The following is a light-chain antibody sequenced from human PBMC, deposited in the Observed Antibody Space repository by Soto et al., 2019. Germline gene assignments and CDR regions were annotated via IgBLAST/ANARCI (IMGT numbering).Light chain of an antibody. CDR1: TGSVSTNTY. CDR2: NTN. Sequence: QTVVTQEPSFSVSPGDTVTLTCGLSTGSVSTNTYPSWYQQTPGQAPRTLMYNTNTRSSGVPDRFSGSILGNEAALTVTGARAGGGCDYYWLLCLCSGIWVFGGGTKLTVL. CDR3: LLCLCSGIWV. V-gene: IGLV8-61*01. J-gene: IGLJ3*02.